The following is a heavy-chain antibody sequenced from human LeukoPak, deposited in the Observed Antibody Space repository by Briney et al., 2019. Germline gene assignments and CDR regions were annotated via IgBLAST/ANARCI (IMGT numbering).Heavy chain of an antibody. CDR3: ARAEGYSSSWYYSYYYGMDV. CDR1: GYTFTGYY. Sequence: GASVKVSCKASGYTFTGYYMHWVRQAPGQGLEWMGWINPNSGGTNYAQKFQGRVTMTRDTSISTAYMELSRLRSDDTAVYYCARAEGYSSSWYYSYYYGMDVWGQGTTVTVSS. V-gene: IGHV1-2*02. J-gene: IGHJ6*02. CDR2: INPNSGGT. D-gene: IGHD6-13*01.